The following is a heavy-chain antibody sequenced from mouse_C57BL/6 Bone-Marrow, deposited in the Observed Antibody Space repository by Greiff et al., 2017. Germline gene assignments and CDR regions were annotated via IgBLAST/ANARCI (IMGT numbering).Heavy chain of an antibody. J-gene: IGHJ4*01. CDR3: EGGYAMDY. V-gene: IGHV5-17*01. CDR1: GFTFSDYY. Sequence: EVQLQQSGGGLVQPGGSLKLSCAASGFTFSDYYMYWVRQTPEKRLEWVAYISSGSSTIYYADTVKGRFTISRDNAKNTLFLQMTSLRSEDTAMYYCEGGYAMDYWGQGTSVTVSS. CDR2: ISSGSSTI. D-gene: IGHD1-1*02.